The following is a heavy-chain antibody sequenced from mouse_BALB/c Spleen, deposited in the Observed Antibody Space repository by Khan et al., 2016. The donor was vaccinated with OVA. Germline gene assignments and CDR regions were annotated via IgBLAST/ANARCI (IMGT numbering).Heavy chain of an antibody. CDR3: ARQNYYGYAMDY. CDR2: ISYSGTT. Sequence: VKLEESGPGLVKPSQSLSLTCTVTDYSITSDYAWNWIRQFPGNKLEWMGYISYSGTTSYNPSLKSRISITRDTSKNQFFLQLNSVTSEDTATYYCARQNYYGYAMDYWGQGTSVTVSS. D-gene: IGHD1-1*01. CDR1: DYSITSDYA. J-gene: IGHJ4*01. V-gene: IGHV3-2*02.